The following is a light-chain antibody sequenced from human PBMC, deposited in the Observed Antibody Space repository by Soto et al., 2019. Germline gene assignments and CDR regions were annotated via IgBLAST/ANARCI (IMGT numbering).Light chain of an antibody. V-gene: IGKV1-5*03. J-gene: IGKJ4*01. CDR2: KAS. CDR1: QSISSW. CDR3: QQYDSYPLT. Sequence: DIQMAQSPSTLSASVGDRVTITCRASQSISSWLAWYQQKPGKAPKLLIYKASTLESGVPSRFSGSGSGTEFTLTISSLQPDDFATYYCQQYDSYPLTFGGGTKVEIK.